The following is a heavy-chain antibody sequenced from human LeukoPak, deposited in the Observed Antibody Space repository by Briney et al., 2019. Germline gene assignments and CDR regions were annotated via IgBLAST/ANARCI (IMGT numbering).Heavy chain of an antibody. CDR1: GLTLSSYW. J-gene: IGHJ4*02. V-gene: IGHV3-74*01. CDR3: AREVPPVAKYYFDY. Sequence: GSLRLSCAASGLTLSSYWMHWVRQAPGKGLVWVSHINTDGTATTYADSVKGRFTISRDNAKNTLYLQMNSLRVEDTAVYYCAREVPPVAKYYFDYWGQGTLVTVSS. D-gene: IGHD2-2*01. CDR2: INTDGTAT.